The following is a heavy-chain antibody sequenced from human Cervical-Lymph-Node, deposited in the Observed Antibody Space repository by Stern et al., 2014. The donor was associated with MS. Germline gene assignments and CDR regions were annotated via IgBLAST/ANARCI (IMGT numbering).Heavy chain of an antibody. Sequence: QVTLKESGPALVKPTQTLTLTCTFSGFSLSTSGLGVGWIRQPPGEALEWLAYIYWDDQKRYSPSLKSRLPSAKDTSKNQVVLTLTNVDPVDIATYYCAHRTAGPFDYWGQGTLVTVSS. J-gene: IGHJ4*02. CDR1: GFSLSTSGLG. CDR2: IYWDDQK. CDR3: AHRTAGPFDY. V-gene: IGHV2-5*02.